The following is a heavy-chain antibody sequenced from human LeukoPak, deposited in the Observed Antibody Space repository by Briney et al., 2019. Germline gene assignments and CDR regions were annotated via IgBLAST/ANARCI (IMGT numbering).Heavy chain of an antibody. CDR2: IGPDGGTT. CDR3: ARGAQLTDY. D-gene: IGHD6-13*01. J-gene: IGHJ4*02. Sequence: GGSLRLSCAASGFTFYTYGMDCVPQAPGKGLEYVSGIGPDGGTTYYANSVRGRFTISRDNSKNMLYLQMGSLTADDMAVYYCARGAQLTDYWGQGTLVTVSS. CDR1: GFTFYTYG. V-gene: IGHV3-64*01.